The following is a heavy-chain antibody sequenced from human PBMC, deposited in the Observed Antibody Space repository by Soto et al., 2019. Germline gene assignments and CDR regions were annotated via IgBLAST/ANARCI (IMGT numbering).Heavy chain of an antibody. CDR1: GFTFSTYA. Sequence: EVQLLESGGGLVQPGGSLRLSCAASGFTFSTYAMSWVRQAPGKGLEWVSGISGSGGSTYYADSVKGLFTISGDNSKSPLYLQVISLRAEDTALYYCAKDMYSYGSDGAPFDYWGQGPLVTVSS. CDR2: ISGSGGST. J-gene: IGHJ4*02. CDR3: AKDMYSYGSDGAPFDY. D-gene: IGHD3-10*01. V-gene: IGHV3-23*01.